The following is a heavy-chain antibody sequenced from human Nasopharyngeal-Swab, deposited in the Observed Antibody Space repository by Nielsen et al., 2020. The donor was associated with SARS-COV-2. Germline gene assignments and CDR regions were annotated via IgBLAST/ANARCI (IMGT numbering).Heavy chain of an antibody. CDR3: ARLTVLLWFGEPTYMDV. D-gene: IGHD3-10*01. CDR2: IYYSGST. V-gene: IGHV4-39*01. Sequence: GSLRLSCTVSGGSISSSSYYWGWIRQPPGKGLEWIGSIYYSGSTYYNPSLKSRVTISVDTSKNQFSLKLSSVTAADTAVYYCARLTVLLWFGEPTYMDVWGKGTTVTSP. CDR1: GGSISSSSYY. J-gene: IGHJ6*03.